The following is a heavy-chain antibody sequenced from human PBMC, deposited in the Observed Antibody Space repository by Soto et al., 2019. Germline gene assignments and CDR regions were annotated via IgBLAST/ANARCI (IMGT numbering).Heavy chain of an antibody. CDR1: GGTFSSYA. CDR3: ARDQEITVFGGDYYYYGMDV. V-gene: IGHV1-69*01. CDR2: IIPIFGTA. J-gene: IGHJ6*02. D-gene: IGHD3-3*01. Sequence: QVQLVQSGAEVKKPGSSVKVSCKASGGTFSSYAISWVRQAPGQGLEWMGGIIPIFGTANYAQKFQGRVTITADESPSTAYMDLSSLRSEDTAVYYCARDQEITVFGGDYYYYGMDVWGQGTTVTVS.